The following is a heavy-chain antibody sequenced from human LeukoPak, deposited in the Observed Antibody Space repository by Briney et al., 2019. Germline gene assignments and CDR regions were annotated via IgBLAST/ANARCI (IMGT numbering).Heavy chain of an antibody. D-gene: IGHD6-19*01. J-gene: IGHJ3*02. CDR1: GYTFTTYY. CDR2: IDPTSGKT. V-gene: IGHV1-46*01. CDR3: ARDLRTVTVAGLGVFDN. Sequence: ASVKVSCKASGYTFTTYYIHWVRQAPGQGLEWMGVIDPTSGKTNYVQKFQGRVTMNRDMSTSTIYLELTSLRSDDTAFYYCARDLRTVTVAGLGVFDNWGQGTIVSVSS.